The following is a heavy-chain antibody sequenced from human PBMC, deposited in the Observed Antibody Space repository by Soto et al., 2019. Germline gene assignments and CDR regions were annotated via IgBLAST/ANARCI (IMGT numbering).Heavy chain of an antibody. CDR2: INPNSGGT. Sequence: ASVNVSCKASGYTFTGYYMHWVRQALGQGLEWMGWINPNSGGTNYAQKFQGRVTMTRDTSISTAYMELSRLRSDDTAVYYCARSITIFGVDPFDYWGQGTLVTVSS. D-gene: IGHD3-3*01. J-gene: IGHJ4*02. CDR3: ARSITIFGVDPFDY. V-gene: IGHV1-2*02. CDR1: GYTFTGYY.